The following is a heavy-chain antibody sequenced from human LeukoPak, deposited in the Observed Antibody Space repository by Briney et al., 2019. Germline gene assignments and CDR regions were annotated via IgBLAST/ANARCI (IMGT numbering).Heavy chain of an antibody. D-gene: IGHD3-10*01. Sequence: GGSLRLSCAASGFTFSSYAMHWVRQAPGKGLEWVAVISYDGSNKYYADSAKGRFTISRDNSKNTLYLQMNSLRAEDTAVYYCARDPGTYGSVDWGQGTLVTVSS. CDR1: GFTFSSYA. J-gene: IGHJ4*02. CDR3: ARDPGTYGSVD. V-gene: IGHV3-30-3*01. CDR2: ISYDGSNK.